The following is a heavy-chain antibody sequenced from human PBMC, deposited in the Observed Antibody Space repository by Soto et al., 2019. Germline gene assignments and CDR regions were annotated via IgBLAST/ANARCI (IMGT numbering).Heavy chain of an antibody. D-gene: IGHD3-22*01. J-gene: IGHJ6*02. Sequence: EVQLVESGGGLVQPGGSLRLSCAASGFTFSSYEMNWVRQAPGKGLEWVSYINSSGSTMYYADSVKGRFTISRDNAKNSLYLQMNSLRVEDPAVYYCARDQSDSSGNYFEFYYYYGMDVWGQGTTVTVSS. CDR1: GFTFSSYE. CDR3: ARDQSDSSGNYFEFYYYYGMDV. V-gene: IGHV3-48*03. CDR2: INSSGSTM.